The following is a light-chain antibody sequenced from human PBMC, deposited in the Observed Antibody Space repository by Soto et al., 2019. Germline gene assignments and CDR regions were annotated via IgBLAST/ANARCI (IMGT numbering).Light chain of an antibody. CDR2: EVT. J-gene: IGLJ2*01. CDR1: SSDVGGYDY. CDR3: SSYTSSNTLEV. V-gene: IGLV2-14*01. Sequence: QSALTQPASVSGSPGQSITISCTGTSSDVGGYDYVSWYQQHPGKAPKLMVYEVTKRPSGVSTRFSGSKSGNTASLTISGLQSEDESDYFCSSYTSSNTLEVFGGGTKLTVL.